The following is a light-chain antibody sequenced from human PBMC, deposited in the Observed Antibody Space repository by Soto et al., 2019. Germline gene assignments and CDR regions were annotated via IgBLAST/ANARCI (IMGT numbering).Light chain of an antibody. CDR3: SSYAGSNNFV. Sequence: QSALTQPPSASGSPGQSVTISCTGTSSDVGGYNYVSWYQQHPGKAPKLMIYEVSKRPSGVPDRFSGSKSGNTASLTVSGLQAEDEADYYCSSYAGSNNFVFGGGTQLPVL. CDR2: EVS. V-gene: IGLV2-8*01. CDR1: SSDVGGYNY. J-gene: IGLJ2*01.